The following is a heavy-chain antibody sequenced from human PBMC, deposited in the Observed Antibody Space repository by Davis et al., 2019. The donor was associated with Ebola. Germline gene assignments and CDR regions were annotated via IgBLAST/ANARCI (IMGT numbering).Heavy chain of an antibody. CDR3: AREGWKYYYDSSGYHTYYGMDV. J-gene: IGHJ6*04. D-gene: IGHD3-22*01. CDR2: ISSSSSNI. CDR1: GFTFSSYS. V-gene: IGHV3-48*02. Sequence: GESLKISCAASGFTFSSYSMNWVRQAPGKGLEWVSYISSSSSNIYYADSVKGRFTISRDNAKNSLYLQMNSLRDEDTAVYYCAREGWKYYYDSSGYHTYYGMDVWGKGTTVTVSS.